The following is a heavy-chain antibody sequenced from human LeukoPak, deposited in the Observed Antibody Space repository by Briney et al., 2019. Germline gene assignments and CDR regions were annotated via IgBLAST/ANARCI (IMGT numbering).Heavy chain of an antibody. CDR1: GGSFSGYY. Sequence: SETLSLTCAVYGGSFSGYYWSWIRQPPGKGLEWIGEINHSGSTNYNPSLKSRVTISVDTSKNQFSPKLSCVTAADTAVYYCARDIDYDFGTWFDPWGQGTLVTVS. CDR3: ARDIDYDFGTWFDP. D-gene: IGHD3-3*01. V-gene: IGHV4-34*01. CDR2: INHSGST. J-gene: IGHJ5*02.